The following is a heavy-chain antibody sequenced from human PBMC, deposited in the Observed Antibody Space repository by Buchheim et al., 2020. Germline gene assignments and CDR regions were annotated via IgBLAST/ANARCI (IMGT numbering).Heavy chain of an antibody. CDR1: GFTFSSYA. D-gene: IGHD5-24*01. Sequence: EVQLLESGGGLVQPGGSLRLSCAASGFTFSSYAMSWVRQAPGKGLEWVSAISGSGGSTYYADSVKGRFTISRDNSKNTLYLQMNSLRAKDTAVYYCAKYSNAGVVEMATLVGYWGQGTL. CDR2: ISGSGGST. CDR3: AKYSNAGVVEMATLVGY. V-gene: IGHV3-23*01. J-gene: IGHJ4*02.